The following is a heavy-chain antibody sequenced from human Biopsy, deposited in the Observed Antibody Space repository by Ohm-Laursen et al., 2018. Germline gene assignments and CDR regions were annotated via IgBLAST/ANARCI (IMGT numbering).Heavy chain of an antibody. CDR2: IKSKFDGETT. V-gene: IGHV3-15*01. CDR1: GSTFGDAW. D-gene: IGHD3-16*01. CDR3: STRGGDFYYNGMDV. J-gene: IGHJ6*02. Sequence: SLRLSCAASGSTFGDAWMSWIRQAPGKGLEWVGRIKSKFDGETTDYAAPVKGRFIISRDDSKSTLFLQMNSLKVEDTGVYFCSTRGGDFYYNGMDVWGQGTTVTVSS.